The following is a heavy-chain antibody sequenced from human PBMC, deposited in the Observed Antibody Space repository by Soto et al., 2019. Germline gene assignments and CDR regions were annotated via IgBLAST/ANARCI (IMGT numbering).Heavy chain of an antibody. Sequence: GGSLRLSCAASEFTFSSYSMNWVRQAPGKGLEWVSYISSSGSAIYYADSVKGRFTISRDSGKGSLFLQMDSLRTEDTALYYCAKVKRKYTSTSAADFDSWGQGTLVTVSS. J-gene: IGHJ4*02. CDR1: EFTFSSYS. D-gene: IGHD2-2*01. CDR2: ISSSGSAI. V-gene: IGHV3-48*04. CDR3: AKVKRKYTSTSAADFDS.